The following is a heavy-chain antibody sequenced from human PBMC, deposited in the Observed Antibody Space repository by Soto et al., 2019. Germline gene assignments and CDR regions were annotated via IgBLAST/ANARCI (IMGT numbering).Heavy chain of an antibody. V-gene: IGHV3-30*03. CDR2: SSYDGRET. Sequence: LRLSCAASDFDFSSYGIHWVRQAPGKGLEWVAASSYDGRETFYADSAKGRFTVSKEMSKNTAFLQMNALRHEDTAVYFFARYAGWTILNFDNWGQGTPVTVSS. CDR3: ARYAGWTILNFDN. CDR1: DFDFSSYG. J-gene: IGHJ4*02. D-gene: IGHD3-3*01.